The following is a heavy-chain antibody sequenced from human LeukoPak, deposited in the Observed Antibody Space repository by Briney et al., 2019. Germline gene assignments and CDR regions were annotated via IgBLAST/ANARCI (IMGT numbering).Heavy chain of an antibody. Sequence: GGSLRLSCAASGFTFSSYGMHWVRQAPGKGLEGVAVISFDGSSKDYAQSVKGRFTISRDNSKNTLYLQMNSLRVEDTAVYYCAKAADQYYYYYFYYMDVWGKGTTVTVSS. CDR2: ISFDGSSK. J-gene: IGHJ6*03. D-gene: IGHD2-2*01. CDR3: AKAADQYYYYYFYYMDV. V-gene: IGHV3-30*18. CDR1: GFTFSSYG.